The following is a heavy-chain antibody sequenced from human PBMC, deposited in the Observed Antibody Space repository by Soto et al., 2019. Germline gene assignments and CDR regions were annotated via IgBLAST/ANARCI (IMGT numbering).Heavy chain of an antibody. CDR3: AMVDVYVTPSPQDV. CDR1: GYSFTRYG. V-gene: IGHV1-18*01. D-gene: IGHD3-16*01. CDR2: INAYNGNT. J-gene: IGHJ6*02. Sequence: ASVKVSCKASGYSFTRYGIGWARQAPGQGLEWMGWINAYNGNTNYAQKLQGRLTLTTDTSTTTAYMELRSLRSNDTAIYYCAMVDVYVTPSPQDVWGQGTTVTVSS.